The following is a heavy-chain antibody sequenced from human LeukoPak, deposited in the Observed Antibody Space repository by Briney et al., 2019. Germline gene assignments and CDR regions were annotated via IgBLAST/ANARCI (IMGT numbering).Heavy chain of an antibody. CDR2: IFQSGTT. V-gene: IGHV4-59*12. CDR1: GDSITTYY. D-gene: IGHD3-10*01. J-gene: IGHJ4*02. Sequence: PSETLSLTCTVSGDSITTYYWSWIRQPPGKGLEWIGYIFQSGTTKYNPSLKSRVTISVDTSKNQFSLKLSSVTAADTAVYYCARLVRGVIRFDYWGQGTLVTVSS. CDR3: ARLVRGVIRFDY.